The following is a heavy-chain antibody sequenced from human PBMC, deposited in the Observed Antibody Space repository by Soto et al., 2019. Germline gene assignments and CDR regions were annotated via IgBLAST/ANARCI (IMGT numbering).Heavy chain of an antibody. CDR2: MTPKSGYT. CDR3: TRNLYNTGDFDH. J-gene: IGHJ4*02. V-gene: IGHV1-8*02. CDR1: VYTFTAYD. D-gene: IGHD1-20*01. Sequence: QVQLMQSGAEVRKPGASVKVSCKASVYTFTAYDINWVRQATGQGLEWLGWMTPKSGYTGYAQKFQGRATLTRDTSRGTAYMELSSLTSEDTAVYYCTRNLYNTGDFDHWGQGTLVTVSS.